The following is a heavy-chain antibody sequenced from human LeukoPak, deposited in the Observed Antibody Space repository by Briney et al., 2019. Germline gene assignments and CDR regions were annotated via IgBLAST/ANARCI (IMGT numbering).Heavy chain of an antibody. CDR2: IWYDGSNK. D-gene: IGHD5-18*01. Sequence: PGGSLRLSCAASGFTFSSYGMHWVRQAPGKGLEWVAVIWYDGSNKYYADSVKGRFTISRDNSKNTLYLQMNSLRAEDTAVYYCARDKTPYTAMGQFDYWGQGTLVTVSS. CDR1: GFTFSSYG. J-gene: IGHJ4*02. CDR3: ARDKTPYTAMGQFDY. V-gene: IGHV3-33*01.